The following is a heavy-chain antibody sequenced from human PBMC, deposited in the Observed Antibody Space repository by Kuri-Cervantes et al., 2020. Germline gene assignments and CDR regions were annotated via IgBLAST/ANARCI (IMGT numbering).Heavy chain of an antibody. D-gene: IGHD3-10*01. CDR1: GYTFTGYY. CDR3: AAVVSWGGGYYGSGDWYFDL. V-gene: IGHV1-2*04. CDR2: INPNSGGT. Sequence: ASVKVSCKASGYTFTGYYMHWVRQAPGQGLEWMGWINPNSGGTNYAQKFQGWVTMTRDTSISTAYMELSSLRSEDTAVYYCAAVVSWGGGYYGSGDWYFDLWGRGTLVTVSS. J-gene: IGHJ2*01.